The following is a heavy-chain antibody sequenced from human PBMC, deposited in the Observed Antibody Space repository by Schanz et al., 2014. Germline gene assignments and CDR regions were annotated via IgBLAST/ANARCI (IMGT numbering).Heavy chain of an antibody. Sequence: EVQLLESGGALVQPGGSLRLSCSASGFTFSTYWMHWVRQAPGKGLVWVSHINSDGTTTTYADSVKGRFTISRDNAENTLYLQMNSLRVEDTAVYYCAMGGYQLHHWGQGTLVTVSS. CDR3: AMGGYQLHH. CDR1: GFTFSTYW. D-gene: IGHD1-7*01. J-gene: IGHJ4*02. CDR2: INSDGTTT. V-gene: IGHV3-74*02.